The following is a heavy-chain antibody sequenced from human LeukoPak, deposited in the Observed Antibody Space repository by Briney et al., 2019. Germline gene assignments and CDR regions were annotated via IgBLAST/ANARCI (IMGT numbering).Heavy chain of an antibody. CDR3: ARLEGIFGVVITEWFDP. CDR1: GYSFTSYW. V-gene: IGHV5-51*01. Sequence: RGESLKISCKGSGYSFTSYWIGWVRQMPGKGLEWMGIIYPGDSDTRYSPSFQGQVTISADKSISTAYLQWSSLKASDTAMYYCARLEGIFGVVITEWFDPWGQGTLVTVSS. D-gene: IGHD3-3*01. J-gene: IGHJ5*02. CDR2: IYPGDSDT.